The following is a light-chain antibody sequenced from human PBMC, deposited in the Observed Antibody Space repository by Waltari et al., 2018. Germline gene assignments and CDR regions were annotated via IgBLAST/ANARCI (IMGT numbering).Light chain of an antibody. CDR3: QQSYTTPTGLT. CDR1: QTINYH. J-gene: IGKJ4*01. CDR2: AAS. Sequence: IQITQSPSSLSASVGARVSITCRASQTINYHLNWYQQKPGKGPKLLIYAASSLETGVPSRFTGSGSGTDYTLTISGLQPEDFGTYYCQQSYTTPTGLTFGGGTKVEIK. V-gene: IGKV1-39*01.